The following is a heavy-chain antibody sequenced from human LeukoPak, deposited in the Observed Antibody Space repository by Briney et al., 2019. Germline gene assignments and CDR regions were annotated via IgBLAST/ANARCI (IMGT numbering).Heavy chain of an antibody. V-gene: IGHV4-34*01. Sequence: KPSETLSLTCAAYGGSFSGYYWSWIRQPPGKGLEWIGEINHSGSTNYNPSLKSRVTISVDTSKNQFSLKLSSVTAADTAVYYCARGTRWLRDFDYWGQGTLVTVSS. CDR3: ARGTRWLRDFDY. CDR2: INHSGST. D-gene: IGHD5-24*01. J-gene: IGHJ4*02. CDR1: GGSFSGYY.